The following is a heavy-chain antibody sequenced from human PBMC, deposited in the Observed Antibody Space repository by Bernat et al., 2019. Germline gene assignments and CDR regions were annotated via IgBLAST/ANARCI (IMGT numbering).Heavy chain of an antibody. CDR1: GFTFSSYS. CDR3: ASRRGFGVVNPHFDY. D-gene: IGHD3-3*01. Sequence: EVQLVESGGGLVKPGGSLRLSCAASGFTFSSYSMNWVRQAPGKGLEWVSYISSSSSYIYYADSVKGRFTISRDNAKNSLYLQMNSLRAEDTAVYYCASRRGFGVVNPHFDYWGQGTLVTVSS. J-gene: IGHJ4*02. V-gene: IGHV3-21*05. CDR2: ISSSSSYI.